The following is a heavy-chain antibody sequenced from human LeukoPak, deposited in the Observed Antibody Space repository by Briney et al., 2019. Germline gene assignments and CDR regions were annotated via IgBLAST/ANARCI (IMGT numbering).Heavy chain of an antibody. J-gene: IGHJ5*02. Sequence: SETLSLTCTVSGGSISSYYWSWIRQPPGKGLEWIGEIYHSGSTNYNPSLKSRVTISVDKSKNQFSLKLSSVTAADTAVYYCASRRWWVHGFDPWGQGTLVTVSS. V-gene: IGHV4-59*12. D-gene: IGHD2-15*01. CDR1: GGSISSYY. CDR3: ASRRWWVHGFDP. CDR2: IYHSGST.